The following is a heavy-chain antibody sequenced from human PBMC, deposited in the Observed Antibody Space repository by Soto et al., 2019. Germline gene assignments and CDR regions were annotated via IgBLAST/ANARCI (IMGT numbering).Heavy chain of an antibody. V-gene: IGHV1-18*01. D-gene: IGHD2-15*01. J-gene: IGHJ4*02. CDR1: GYTFSNYA. CDR3: ARDLGDCSAGGSCDPTFDF. CDR2: ISAYSGNT. Sequence: QVQLVQSGAEVRKPGASVKVSCKASGYTFSNYAISWVRQAPGQGLERMGWISAYSGNTDYAQKLQGRVTMATDTSTSTAYMEPRSLISAATAVYSCARDLGDCSAGGSCDPTFDFWGQGTLVSVSS.